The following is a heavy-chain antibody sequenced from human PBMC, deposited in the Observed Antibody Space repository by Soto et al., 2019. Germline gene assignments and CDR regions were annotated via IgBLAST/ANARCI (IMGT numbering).Heavy chain of an antibody. CDR2: IIPIFGTA. CDR1: GGTFSSYA. Sequence: ASVKVSCKASGGTFSSYAISWVRQAPGQGLEWMGGIIPIFGTANYAQKFQGRVTITADESTSTAYMELSSLRSEDAAVYYCARDHLGYDSSGNRLDYWGQGTLVTVSS. CDR3: ARDHLGYDSSGNRLDY. V-gene: IGHV1-69*13. J-gene: IGHJ4*02. D-gene: IGHD3-22*01.